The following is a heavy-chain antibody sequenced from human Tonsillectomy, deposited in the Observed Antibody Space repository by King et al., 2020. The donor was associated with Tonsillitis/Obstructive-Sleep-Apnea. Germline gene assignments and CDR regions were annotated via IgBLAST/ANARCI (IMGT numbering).Heavy chain of an antibody. CDR3: AKMGPHHYDSTPGAFDI. CDR1: GYSFTTYW. J-gene: IGHJ3*02. Sequence: QLVQSGTEVKKPGESLKISCKGSGYSFTTYWIGWVRQMPGKGLEWMGIIYPGDSDTTYSPSFQGQVTVSADESISTAYLQWSRLKASDTAMYYCAKMGPHHYDSTPGAFDIWGQGTMVTVSS. D-gene: IGHD3-22*01. V-gene: IGHV5-51*03. CDR2: IYPGDSDT.